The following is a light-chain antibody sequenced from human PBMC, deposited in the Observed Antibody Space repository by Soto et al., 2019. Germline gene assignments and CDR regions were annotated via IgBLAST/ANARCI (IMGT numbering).Light chain of an antibody. CDR1: SSDSGGYNY. CDR3: SSYTTSSFYV. CDR2: DVN. Sequence: SALTQPASVSGASGQSVTISCTGTSSDSGGYNYVSWYQQHPGKAPKLMIYDVNNRPSGVSNRFSGSKSGNTASLTISGLQAEDEADYYCSSYTTSSFYVFATGTKVTVL. J-gene: IGLJ1*01. V-gene: IGLV2-14*01.